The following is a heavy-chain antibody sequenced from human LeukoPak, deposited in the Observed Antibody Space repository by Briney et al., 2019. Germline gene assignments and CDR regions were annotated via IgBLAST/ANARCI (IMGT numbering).Heavy chain of an antibody. CDR1: GFTFSSYE. Sequence: GGSLRLSCAASGFTFSSYEMNWVRQAPGKGLEWFSYISSSGSTIYYADSVKGRFTISRDNAKNSLYLQMNSLRAEDTAVYYCARESYYYDSSGYENDAFDIWGQGTMVTVSS. D-gene: IGHD3-22*01. CDR2: ISSSGSTI. J-gene: IGHJ3*02. CDR3: ARESYYYDSSGYENDAFDI. V-gene: IGHV3-48*03.